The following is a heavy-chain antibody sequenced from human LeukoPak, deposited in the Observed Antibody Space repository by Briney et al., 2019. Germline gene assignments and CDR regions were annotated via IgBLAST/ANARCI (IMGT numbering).Heavy chain of an antibody. D-gene: IGHD3-3*01. CDR3: ARVPRITIFGVVSHPNNWFDP. V-gene: IGHV1-2*02. CDR2: INPNSGGT. CDR1: GHTFTGYY. Sequence: VASVKVCCKASGHTFTGYYMHWVRQAPGQGLEWMGWINPNSGGTNYAQKFQGRVTMTRDTSISTAYMELSRLRSDDTAVYYCARVPRITIFGVVSHPNNWFDPWGQGTLVTVSS. J-gene: IGHJ5*02.